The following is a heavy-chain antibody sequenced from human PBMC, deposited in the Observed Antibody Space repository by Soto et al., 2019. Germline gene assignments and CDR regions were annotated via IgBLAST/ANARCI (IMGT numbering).Heavy chain of an antibody. Sequence: GESLKISCKGSGYSFTSYWIGWVRQMPGKGLEWMGIIYPGDSDTRYSPSFQGQVTISADKSISTAYLQWSSLKASDTAMYYCARHISEWQQLGGRFDPWGQGTLVTV. D-gene: IGHD6-13*01. CDR3: ARHISEWQQLGGRFDP. J-gene: IGHJ5*02. CDR1: GYSFTSYW. CDR2: IYPGDSDT. V-gene: IGHV5-51*01.